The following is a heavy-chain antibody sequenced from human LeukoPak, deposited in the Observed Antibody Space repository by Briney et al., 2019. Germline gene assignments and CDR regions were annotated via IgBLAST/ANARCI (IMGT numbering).Heavy chain of an antibody. D-gene: IGHD3-22*01. Sequence: QAGGSLRLSCAASGFTFGIYAMSWVRQAPGKGLEWVSAISGSGGSTYYADSVKGRFTISRDNSKNTLYLQMNSLRAEDTAVYYCAKDPRSYYYDSSGYNFDYWGQGTLVTVSS. CDR1: GFTFGIYA. CDR3: AKDPRSYYYDSSGYNFDY. CDR2: ISGSGGST. J-gene: IGHJ4*02. V-gene: IGHV3-23*01.